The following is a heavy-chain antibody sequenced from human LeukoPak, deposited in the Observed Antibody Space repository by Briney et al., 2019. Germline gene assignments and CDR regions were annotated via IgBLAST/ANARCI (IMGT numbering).Heavy chain of an antibody. CDR3: ARHAIAVRNYYYMDV. CDR1: GYSISSGYY. D-gene: IGHD6-19*01. J-gene: IGHJ6*03. V-gene: IGHV4-38-2*01. Sequence: SPSETLSLTCAVSGYSISSGYYWGWIRQPPGKGLEWIGSIYHSGSTYYNPSLKSRVTISVDTSKNQFSLKLSSVTAADTAVYYCARHAIAVRNYYYMDVWGKGTTVTVSS. CDR2: IYHSGST.